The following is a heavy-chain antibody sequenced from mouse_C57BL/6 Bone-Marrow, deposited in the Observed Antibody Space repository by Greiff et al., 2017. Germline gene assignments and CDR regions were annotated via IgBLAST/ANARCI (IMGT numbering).Heavy chain of an antibody. CDR2: ISGGGGNT. CDR1: GFTFSSYT. Sequence: EVMLVESGGGLVKPGGSLKLSCAASGFTFSSYTMSWVRQTPEKRLEWVATISGGGGNTYYPDRVKGRFTISRDNAKNTLYLQMSSRRSEDTALYYCARRDYYGSSPYYFDYWGRGTTLTVSS. J-gene: IGHJ2*01. D-gene: IGHD1-1*01. CDR3: ARRDYYGSSPYYFDY. V-gene: IGHV5-9*01.